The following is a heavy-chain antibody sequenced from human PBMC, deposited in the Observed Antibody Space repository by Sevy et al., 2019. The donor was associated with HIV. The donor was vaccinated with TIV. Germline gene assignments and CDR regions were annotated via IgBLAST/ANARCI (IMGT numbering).Heavy chain of an antibody. CDR3: ARDRDYDASGYYYYYYGMDV. CDR1: GFTVSGNY. J-gene: IGHJ6*02. D-gene: IGHD3-22*01. Sequence: GGSLRLSCEASGFTVSGNYMAWVRLAPGKGLEWVSLIDSGGSTYYAVSVKGRFTISRDNAKNTLYLQMNTVRAEDTAVYFCARDRDYDASGYYYYYYGMDVWGQGTTVTVSS. V-gene: IGHV3-66*01. CDR2: IDSGGST.